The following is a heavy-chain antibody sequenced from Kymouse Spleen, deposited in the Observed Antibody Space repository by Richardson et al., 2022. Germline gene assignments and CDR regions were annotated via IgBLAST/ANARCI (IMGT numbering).Heavy chain of an antibody. V-gene: IGHV4-61*01. CDR1: GGSVSSGSYY. D-gene: IGHD6-19*01. CDR3: ARERGSYSSGSLYYYYGMDV. J-gene: IGHJ6*02. CDR2: IYYSGST. Sequence: QVQLQESGPGLVKPSETLSLTCTVSGGSVSSGSYYWSWIRQPPGKGLEWIGYIYYSGSTNYNPSLKSRVTISVDTSKNQFSLKLSSVTAADTAVYYCARERGSYSSGSLYYYYGMDVWGQGTTVTVSS.